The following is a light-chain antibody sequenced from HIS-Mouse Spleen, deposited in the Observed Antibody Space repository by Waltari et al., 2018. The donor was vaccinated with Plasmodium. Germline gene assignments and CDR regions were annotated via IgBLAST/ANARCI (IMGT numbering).Light chain of an antibody. CDR3: QSADSSGTYRV. J-gene: IGLJ2*01. CDR1: ALPKKY. V-gene: IGLV3-25*03. CDR2: KDS. Sequence: SYELTQPPSVSVSPGQTARITCSGDALPKKYAYWYQQKPGQPPVLVIYKDSERPSGIPERFSGSSSGTTVTLTISGVQAEDEADYYCQSADSSGTYRVFGGGTKLTVL.